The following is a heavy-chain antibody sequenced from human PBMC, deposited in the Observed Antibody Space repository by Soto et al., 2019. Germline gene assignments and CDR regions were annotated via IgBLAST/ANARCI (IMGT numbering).Heavy chain of an antibody. CDR2: YSGFT. Sequence: SETLSLTCTVSGGSITTYQWSWIRQPPGKGLEWIGGYSGFTDYNPSLESRATISVDHSKNQFSLTLRSVTAADTAVYYCARVPDYWGQGILVTVSS. V-gene: IGHV4-59*01. CDR3: ARVPDY. D-gene: IGHD2-2*01. CDR1: GGSITTYQ. J-gene: IGHJ4*02.